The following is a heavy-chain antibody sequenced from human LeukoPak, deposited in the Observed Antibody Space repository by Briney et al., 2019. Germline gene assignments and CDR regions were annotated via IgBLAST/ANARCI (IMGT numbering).Heavy chain of an antibody. D-gene: IGHD2-2*01. CDR1: GGSISSYW. J-gene: IGHJ5*02. Sequence: SETLSLTCTVSGGSISSYWWSWIRQPPGKGLEWIGYIYYSGSTNYNPSLKSRVTISVDTSKNQFSLKLSSVTAADTAVYYCARDSKGVVPAAIGSGWFDPWGQGTLVTVSS. CDR2: IYYSGST. V-gene: IGHV4-59*01. CDR3: ARDSKGVVPAAIGSGWFDP.